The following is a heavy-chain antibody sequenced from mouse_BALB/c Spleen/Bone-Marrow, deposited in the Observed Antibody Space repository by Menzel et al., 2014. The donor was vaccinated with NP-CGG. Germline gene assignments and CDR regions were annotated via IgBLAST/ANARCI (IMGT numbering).Heavy chain of an antibody. CDR1: GFTLTDYY. CDR3: ARNYDGAMDY. V-gene: IGHV7-3*02. D-gene: IGHD2-12*01. CDR2: IRNKANGYTT. Sequence: EVMLVESGGGLVQPGGSLRLSCATSGFTLTDYYMSWVRQPPGKALEWLGFIRNKANGYTTEYSASVKGRFTISRDNSQSILYLQMNTLRAEDSATYYCARNYDGAMDYWGQGTSVTVSS. J-gene: IGHJ4*01.